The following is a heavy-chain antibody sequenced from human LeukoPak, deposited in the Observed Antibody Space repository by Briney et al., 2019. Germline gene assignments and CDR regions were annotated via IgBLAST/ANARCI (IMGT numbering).Heavy chain of an antibody. Sequence: GGSLRLSCTASGFTFSSYWMNWVRQAPGTGLEWVANINQDGSTKYYLDSVKGRFIISRDNAKNSLYLQMNSLRAEDTAVYYCARVNSEGMIVVGDAFDIWGQGTMVTVSS. CDR1: GFTFSSYW. J-gene: IGHJ3*02. D-gene: IGHD3-22*01. CDR2: INQDGSTK. CDR3: ARVNSEGMIVVGDAFDI. V-gene: IGHV3-7*01.